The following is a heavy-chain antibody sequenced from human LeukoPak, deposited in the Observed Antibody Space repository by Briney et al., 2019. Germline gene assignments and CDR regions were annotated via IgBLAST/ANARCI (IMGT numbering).Heavy chain of an antibody. J-gene: IGHJ3*02. CDR2: IYYSGST. D-gene: IGHD1-1*01. V-gene: IGHV4-59*12. CDR3: ASLELEPVPNDAFDI. CDR1: GGSISSYY. Sequence: SQTLSLTCTVSGGSISSYYWSWIRQPPGKGLEWIGYIYYSGSTNYNPSLKSRVTISVDTSKNQFSLNLSSVTAADTAVYYCASLELEPVPNDAFDIWGQGTMVTVSS.